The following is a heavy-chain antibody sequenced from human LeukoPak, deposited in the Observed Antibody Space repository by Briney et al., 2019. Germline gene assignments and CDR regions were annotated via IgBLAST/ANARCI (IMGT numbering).Heavy chain of an antibody. Sequence: GGSLRLFCAASGFNFSSYEMNWVRQAPGKGLDWGSYISSSSSSIYYSGSVKGRFTISRDNAKSSLYLQMNSLRAEDTAVYYCARGRGDYGWDYFDYWGQGTLVTVSS. CDR2: ISSSSSSI. CDR1: GFNFSSYE. J-gene: IGHJ4*02. CDR3: ARGRGDYGWDYFDY. V-gene: IGHV3-48*03. D-gene: IGHD4-17*01.